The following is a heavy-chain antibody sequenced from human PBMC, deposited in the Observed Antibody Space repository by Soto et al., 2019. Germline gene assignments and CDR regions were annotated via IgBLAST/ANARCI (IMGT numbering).Heavy chain of an antibody. CDR3: AKSHVLRFLEWLSGGSDY. J-gene: IGHJ4*02. Sequence: GGSLRLSCAASGFTFSSYAMSWVRQAPGKGLEWVSAISGSGDSTYYADSVKGRFTISRDNSKNTLYLQMNSLRAEDTAVYYCAKSHVLRFLEWLSGGSDYWGQGTLVTVSS. D-gene: IGHD3-3*01. CDR2: ISGSGDST. CDR1: GFTFSSYA. V-gene: IGHV3-23*01.